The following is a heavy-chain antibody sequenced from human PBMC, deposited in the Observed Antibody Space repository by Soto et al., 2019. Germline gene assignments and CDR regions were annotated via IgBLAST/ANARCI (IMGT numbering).Heavy chain of an antibody. CDR1: GFTFSSYA. CDR2: ISGSGGST. J-gene: IGHJ4*02. Sequence: GGSLRLSCAASGFTFSSYAMSWVRQAPGKGLEWVSAISGSGGSTYYADSVKGRFTISRDNSKNTLYLQMNSLRAEDTAVYYCAKDSMIFGVVITSFDYWGQGTLVTVSS. V-gene: IGHV3-23*01. CDR3: AKDSMIFGVVITSFDY. D-gene: IGHD3-3*01.